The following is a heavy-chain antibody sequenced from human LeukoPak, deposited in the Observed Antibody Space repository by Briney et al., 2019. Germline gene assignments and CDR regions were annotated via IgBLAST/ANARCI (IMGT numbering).Heavy chain of an antibody. V-gene: IGHV3-23*01. CDR2: ISGSGGST. CDR3: AKDYYDYIWGSYRGYFDY. Sequence: GGSLRLSCAASGFTFSSYAMSWVRQAPGKGLEWVSAISGSGGSTYYADSVKGRFTISRDNSKDTLYLQMNSLRAEDTAVYYCAKDYYDYIWGSYRGYFDYWGQGTLVTVSS. D-gene: IGHD3-16*02. CDR1: GFTFSSYA. J-gene: IGHJ4*02.